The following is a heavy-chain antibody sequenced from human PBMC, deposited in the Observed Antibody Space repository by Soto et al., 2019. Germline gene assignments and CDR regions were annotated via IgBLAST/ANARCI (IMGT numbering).Heavy chain of an antibody. Sequence: QVHLVQSGAEVKSPGASVKISCKTSGYTFTNYGITWVRQAPGQGLEWVGWVNGDSGNTNYAPKMEGRVTMTTDASTSTADIEVRSRRSDDTAVYYCSRGSGLNDGSDLWGQGTVVTV. CDR1: GYTFTNYG. V-gene: IGHV1-18*01. J-gene: IGHJ3*01. CDR3: SRGSGLNDGSDL. CDR2: VNGDSGNT.